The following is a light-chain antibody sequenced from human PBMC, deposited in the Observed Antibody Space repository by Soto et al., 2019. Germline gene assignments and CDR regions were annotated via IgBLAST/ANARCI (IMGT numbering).Light chain of an antibody. J-gene: IGKJ1*01. CDR3: QQYGSSPWT. Sequence: EIVLTQSPGTLSLSQGEGATLSCRASQSVSSSYFAWYQQKPGQAPRLLIYGASSRDTGIPDRFSGSGSGTDFNPTISRLEPEDFAVYYCQQYGSSPWTFGQGTKVETK. V-gene: IGKV3-20*01. CDR2: GAS. CDR1: QSVSSSY.